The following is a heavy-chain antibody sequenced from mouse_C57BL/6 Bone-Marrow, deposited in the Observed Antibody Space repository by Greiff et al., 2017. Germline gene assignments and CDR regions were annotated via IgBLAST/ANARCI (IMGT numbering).Heavy chain of an antibody. J-gene: IGHJ3*01. Sequence: QVQLQQSGAELVRPGSSVKLSCKASGYTFTSYWMDWVKQRPGQGLEWIGNIYPSDSETHYTQKFKDKATLTVDKSSSTAYMQLSSLTSEDSAVXYWAREQRIYDGYPWFADWGQGTLVTVSA. CDR2: IYPSDSET. D-gene: IGHD2-3*01. CDR1: GYTFTSYW. V-gene: IGHV1-61*01. CDR3: AREQRIYDGYPWFAD.